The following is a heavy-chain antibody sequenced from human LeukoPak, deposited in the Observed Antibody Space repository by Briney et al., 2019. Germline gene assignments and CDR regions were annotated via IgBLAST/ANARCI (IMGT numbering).Heavy chain of an antibody. CDR1: GFTFNNYA. Sequence: PGGSLRLPCAASGFTFNNYAMNWVRQAPGKGLEWVSGISGSGGSANYADSVKGRFTISRDNSKNTLYLQMNSLRADDTAVYYRAKVMGGYFDCWGQGTLVTVSS. V-gene: IGHV3-23*01. D-gene: IGHD3-16*01. J-gene: IGHJ4*02. CDR2: ISGSGGSA. CDR3: AKVMGGYFDC.